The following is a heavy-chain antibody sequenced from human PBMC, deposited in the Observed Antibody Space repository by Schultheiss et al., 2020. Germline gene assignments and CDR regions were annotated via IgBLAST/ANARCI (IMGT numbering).Heavy chain of an antibody. CDR2: ISTASNII. CDR1: GFTFSSYW. D-gene: IGHD6-13*01. CDR3: ARDPSSSWYPSHGWFDP. Sequence: GGSLRLSCAASGFTFSSYWMSWVRQAPGKGLEWLASISTASNIIFYADSLKGRFAISRDNAKNSLYLQMNSLRAEDTAVYYCARDPSSSWYPSHGWFDPWGQGTLVTVSS. V-gene: IGHV3-21*01. J-gene: IGHJ5*02.